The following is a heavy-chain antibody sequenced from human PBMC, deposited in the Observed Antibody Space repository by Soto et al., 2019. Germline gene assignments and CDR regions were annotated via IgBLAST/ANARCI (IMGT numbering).Heavy chain of an antibody. J-gene: IGHJ4*02. CDR2: IFNNAIP. CDR1: GSSIRKSYYF. Sequence: SETLSLTCTVSGSSIRKSYYFWGWILHPPVKGLEWIGIIFNNAIPHPTPPLNSRVTTSVDTSKNQFSLQLSYVTDADTAVYYCARNGMAAVTHWGRGTLVTVSS. V-gene: IGHV4-39*01. D-gene: IGHD4-4*01. CDR3: ARNGMAAVTH.